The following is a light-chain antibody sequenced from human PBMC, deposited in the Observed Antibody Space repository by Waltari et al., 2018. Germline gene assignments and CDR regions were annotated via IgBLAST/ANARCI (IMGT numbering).Light chain of an antibody. CDR1: STALGSSPL. J-gene: IGLJ2*01. V-gene: IGLV2-23*01. Sequence: QSALTQPAPVPGSPGQSITISCTGSSTALGSSPLVSCYQHHPAKPPKLLIYEGTERPSGISHRFSGSKSGNTASLTISTLQAEDEADYYCFSYADGRSLVFGGGTKLTVL. CDR3: FSYADGRSLV. CDR2: EGT.